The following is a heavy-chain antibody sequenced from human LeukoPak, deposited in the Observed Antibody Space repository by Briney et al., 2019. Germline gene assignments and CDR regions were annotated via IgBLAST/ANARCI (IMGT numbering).Heavy chain of an antibody. J-gene: IGHJ6*02. CDR1: GGTFSSYA. CDR2: IIPIFGTA. CDR3: ARSVYSSSEEANYYYYYGMDV. Sequence: ASVKVPCKASGGTFSSYAISWVRQAPGQGLEWMGGIIPIFGTANYAQKFQGRVTITADESTSTAYMELSSLRSEDTAVYYCARSVYSSSEEANYYYYYGMDVWGQGTTVTVSS. D-gene: IGHD6-6*01. V-gene: IGHV1-69*13.